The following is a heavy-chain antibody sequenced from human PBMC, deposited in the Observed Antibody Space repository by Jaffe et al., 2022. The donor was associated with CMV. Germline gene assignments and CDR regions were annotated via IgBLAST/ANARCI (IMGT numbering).Heavy chain of an antibody. CDR3: AGTGYSYGSDYFDY. V-gene: IGHV3-48*03. J-gene: IGHJ4*02. CDR2: ISSSGSTI. D-gene: IGHD5-18*01. CDR1: GFTFSSYE. Sequence: EVQLVESGGGLVQPGGSLRLSCAASGFTFSSYEMNWVRQAPGKGLEWVSYISSSGSTIYYADSVKGRFTISRDNAKNSLYLQMNSLRAEDTAVYYCAGTGYSYGSDYFDYWGQGTLVTVSS.